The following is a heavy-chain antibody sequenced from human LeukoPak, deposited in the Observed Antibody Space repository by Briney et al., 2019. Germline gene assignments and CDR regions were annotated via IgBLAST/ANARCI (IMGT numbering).Heavy chain of an antibody. J-gene: IGHJ6*03. CDR2: IYYSGST. Sequence: PSETLSLTCTVSGGSISSHYWSWIRQPPGKGLEWIGYIYYSGSTNYNPSLKSRVTISVDTSKNQFSPKLSSVTAADTAVYYCARRSAYGSGSYYNYYYYYMDVWGKGTTVTVSS. CDR3: ARRSAYGSGSYYNYYYYYMDV. D-gene: IGHD3-10*01. V-gene: IGHV4-59*11. CDR1: GGSISSHY.